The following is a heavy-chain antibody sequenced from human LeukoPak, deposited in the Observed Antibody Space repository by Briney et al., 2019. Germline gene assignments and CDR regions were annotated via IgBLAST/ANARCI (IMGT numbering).Heavy chain of an antibody. CDR2: IYYIGST. D-gene: IGHD3-10*01. J-gene: IGHJ4*02. CDR1: GFTFSSYG. CDR3: ARDARVQKWFGELLKTTTYYFDY. V-gene: IGHV4-38-2*02. Sequence: GSLRLACAASGFTFSSYGMSWIRQPPGKGLEWIGTIYYIGSTYYNPSLKSRVTISVDTSKNQFSLKLSSVTAADTAVYYCARDARVQKWFGELLKTTTYYFDYWGQGTLVTVSS.